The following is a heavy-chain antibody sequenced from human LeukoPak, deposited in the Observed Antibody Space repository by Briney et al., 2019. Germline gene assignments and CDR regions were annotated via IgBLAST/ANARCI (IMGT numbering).Heavy chain of an antibody. Sequence: ASVKLSCSASGYTFTSCYMPWERQDTGQRHEWMGIINPSGGSTSYAQKFQGRVTMTRDMSTSTVYMELSSLRSEDTAVYYCARVKYQLLGAFDIWGQGTMVTVSS. V-gene: IGHV1-46*01. J-gene: IGHJ3*02. CDR1: GYTFTSCY. CDR3: ARVKYQLLGAFDI. D-gene: IGHD2-2*01. CDR2: INPSGGST.